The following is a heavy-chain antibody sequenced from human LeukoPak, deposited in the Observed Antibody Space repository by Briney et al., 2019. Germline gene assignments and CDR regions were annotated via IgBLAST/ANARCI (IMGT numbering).Heavy chain of an antibody. Sequence: SETLSLTCSVSGGSVTGGGFYWGWLRQPPGKGPEWIATIYYTGSTYYNPSLKSRVTISIDTSKNQFSLRLTSVTATDTALYHCARHSGSGSESRPFDPWGQGTLVSVSS. J-gene: IGHJ5*02. V-gene: IGHV4-39*01. CDR2: IYYTGST. D-gene: IGHD3-10*01. CDR3: ARHSGSGSESRPFDP. CDR1: GGSVTGGGFY.